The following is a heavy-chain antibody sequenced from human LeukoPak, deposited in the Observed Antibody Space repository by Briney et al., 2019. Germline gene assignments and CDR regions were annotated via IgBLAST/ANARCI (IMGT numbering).Heavy chain of an antibody. CDR1: GGSTSSYY. J-gene: IGHJ3*02. D-gene: IGHD3-9*01. V-gene: IGHV4-4*07. Sequence: SETLSLTCTVSGGSTSSYYWSWIRQPAGKGLEWIGRIYTSGSTNYNPSLKSRVTMSVDTSKNQFSLKLSSVTAADTAVYYCARVYYDILTGYPNIGGDAFDIWGQGTMVTVSS. CDR3: ARVYYDILTGYPNIGGDAFDI. CDR2: IYTSGST.